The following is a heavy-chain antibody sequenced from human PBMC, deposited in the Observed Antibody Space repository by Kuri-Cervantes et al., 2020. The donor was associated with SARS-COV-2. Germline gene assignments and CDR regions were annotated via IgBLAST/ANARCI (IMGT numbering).Heavy chain of an antibody. Sequence: GESLKISCAASGFTFSRSWMLWVRQAPGKGLVWVSRINSDGSVTSYPDSVEGRFTISRDNAKNTLSLQMNSQSAEDTAVYFCARVETSHYSSYYMDVWGKGTTVTVSS. V-gene: IGHV3-74*01. CDR2: INSDGSVT. J-gene: IGHJ6*03. CDR1: GFTFSRSW. CDR3: ARVETSHYSSYYMDV.